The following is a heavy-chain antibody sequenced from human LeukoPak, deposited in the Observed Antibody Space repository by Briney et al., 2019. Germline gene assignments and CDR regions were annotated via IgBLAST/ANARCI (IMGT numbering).Heavy chain of an antibody. J-gene: IGHJ6*03. Sequence: SETLSLTCTFSGGSISSYYWSWIRQPAGKGLEWIGRIHTSGSTNYNPSLKSRVTMSVDTSKNQFSLKLSSVTAVDTAVYYCARDRYYYGSGSYPYMDVWGKGTTVTISS. V-gene: IGHV4-4*07. CDR1: GGSISSYY. CDR3: ARDRYYYGSGSYPYMDV. CDR2: IHTSGST. D-gene: IGHD3-10*01.